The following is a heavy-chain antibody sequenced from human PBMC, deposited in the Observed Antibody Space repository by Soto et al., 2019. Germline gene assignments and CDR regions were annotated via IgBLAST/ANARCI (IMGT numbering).Heavy chain of an antibody. J-gene: IGHJ4*02. Sequence: SETLSLTCTVSGGYISTDYWSWIRQPPGKGLEWIGYIYYSGSTNYNPSLKSRVTISVDTSKNQFSLKLNSVTAADTALFYCARARGSYYNFDYWGQGTLVTVSS. CDR1: GGYISTDY. V-gene: IGHV4-59*01. CDR3: ARARGSYYNFDY. CDR2: IYYSGST. D-gene: IGHD3-10*01.